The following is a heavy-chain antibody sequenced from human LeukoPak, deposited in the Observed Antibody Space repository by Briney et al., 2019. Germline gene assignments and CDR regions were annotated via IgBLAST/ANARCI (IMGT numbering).Heavy chain of an antibody. J-gene: IGHJ4*02. CDR2: ISSSGSTI. Sequence: GGSLRLSCAASGFTFSDYYMSWIRQAPGKGLEWVSYISSSGSTIYYADSVKGRFTISRDNAKNSLYLQMNSLRAEDTAVYYCARDPALRYYDSSGHVDYWGQGTLVTVSS. D-gene: IGHD3-22*01. CDR3: ARDPALRYYDSSGHVDY. CDR1: GFTFSDYY. V-gene: IGHV3-11*01.